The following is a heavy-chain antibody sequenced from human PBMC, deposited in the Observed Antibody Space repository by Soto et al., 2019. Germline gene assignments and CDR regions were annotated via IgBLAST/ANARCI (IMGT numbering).Heavy chain of an antibody. D-gene: IGHD6-13*01. J-gene: IGHJ5*02. CDR1: GFTFSTHA. V-gene: IGHV3-30*03. Sequence: VQLVESGGGVVQPGRSLRLSCAASGFTFSTHAMHWVRQAPGKGLEFVAIVSFDRSNKYSADSVKGRFTISRDNSKNTLYLQMTGLTPEDTAFYYCARDQTGITTAGGGRIDRWGQGTLVTVSS. CDR2: VSFDRSNK. CDR3: ARDQTGITTAGGGRIDR.